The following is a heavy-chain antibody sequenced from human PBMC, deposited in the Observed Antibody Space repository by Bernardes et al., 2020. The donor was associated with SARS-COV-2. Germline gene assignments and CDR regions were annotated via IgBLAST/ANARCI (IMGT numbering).Heavy chain of an antibody. CDR1: GGSISSSSYY. D-gene: IGHD3-10*01. Sequence: SETLSLTCTVSGGSISSSSYYWGWIRQPPGKGLEWIGSIYYSGSTYYNPSLKSRVTISVDTSKNQFSLKLSSVTAADTAVYYCARLRALYGSGSYYLGWFDPGGQGTLVTVSS. CDR3: ARLRALYGSGSYYLGWFDP. J-gene: IGHJ5*02. V-gene: IGHV4-39*01. CDR2: IYYSGST.